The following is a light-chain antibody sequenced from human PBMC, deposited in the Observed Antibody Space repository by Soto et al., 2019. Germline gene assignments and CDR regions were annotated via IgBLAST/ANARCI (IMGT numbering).Light chain of an antibody. CDR2: DVS. J-gene: IGLJ1*01. Sequence: QSVLTQPASVSASPGQSIAISCTGSSSDVGGYNYVSWYQQHPGKAPKLMIYDVSNRPSGVSNRFSGSKSGNTASLTISRLQAEDEADYYCSSYTSSTPYVFGAGTKLTVL. V-gene: IGLV2-14*01. CDR3: SSYTSSTPYV. CDR1: SSDVGGYNY.